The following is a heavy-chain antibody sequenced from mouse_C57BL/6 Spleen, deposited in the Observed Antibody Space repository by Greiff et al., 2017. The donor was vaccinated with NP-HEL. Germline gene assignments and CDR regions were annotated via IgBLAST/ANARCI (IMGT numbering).Heavy chain of an antibody. CDR2: ISNGGGST. Sequence: EVQLVESGGGLLQPGGSLKLSCAASGFTFSDYYMYWVRQTPEKRLEWVAYISNGGGSTYYPDTVKGRFTISRDNAKNTLYLQMSRLKSEDTAMYYCASLLPYYYAMDYWGKGTSVTVSS. D-gene: IGHD2-1*01. CDR3: ASLLPYYYAMDY. CDR1: GFTFSDYY. V-gene: IGHV5-12*01. J-gene: IGHJ4*01.